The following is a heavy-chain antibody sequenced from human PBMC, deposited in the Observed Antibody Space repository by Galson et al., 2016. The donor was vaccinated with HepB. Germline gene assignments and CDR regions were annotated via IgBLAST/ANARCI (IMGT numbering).Heavy chain of an antibody. J-gene: IGHJ6*02. D-gene: IGHD3-10*01. CDR3: GKDWGSLWESSGKGMDV. V-gene: IGHV3-43*01. CDR1: GFTFDDYT. CDR2: ISWDGRSP. Sequence: LRLSCAASGFTFDDYTMHWVRQPPGKGLEWISLISWDGRSPFYTDSVEGRFTISRDNRKSTLYLQMNSLTIDDTALYYCGKDWGSLWESSGKGMDVWGQGTTVIVSS.